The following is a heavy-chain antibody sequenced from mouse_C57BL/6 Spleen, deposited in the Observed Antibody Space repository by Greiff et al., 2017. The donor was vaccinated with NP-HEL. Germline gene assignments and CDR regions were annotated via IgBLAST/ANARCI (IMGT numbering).Heavy chain of an antibody. J-gene: IGHJ4*01. V-gene: IGHV1-81*01. CDR2: IYPRSGNT. CDR1: GYTFTSYG. Sequence: QVHVKQSGAELARPGASVKLSCKASGYTFTSYGISWVKQRTGQGLEWIGEIYPRSGNTYYNEKFKGKATLTADKSSSTAYMELRSLTSEDSAVYFCARDILYDYDGAMDYWGQGTSVTVSS. D-gene: IGHD2-4*01. CDR3: ARDILYDYDGAMDY.